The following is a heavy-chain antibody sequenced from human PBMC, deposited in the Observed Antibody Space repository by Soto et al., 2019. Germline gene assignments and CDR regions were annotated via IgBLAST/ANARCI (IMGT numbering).Heavy chain of an antibody. CDR3: ARTAPMDAGDKYYYDF. D-gene: IGHD3-16*01. V-gene: IGHV1-69*13. CDR2: LIPFFGTA. Sequence: ASVKVSCKTSGGTFSTFGISWVRQAPGQGLEWMGGLIPFFGTAEYSQKFEDRITITADESTNTVYMDLRSLTSEDTAIYYCARTAPMDAGDKYYYDFWGQGALVTVSS. J-gene: IGHJ4*02. CDR1: GGTFSTFG.